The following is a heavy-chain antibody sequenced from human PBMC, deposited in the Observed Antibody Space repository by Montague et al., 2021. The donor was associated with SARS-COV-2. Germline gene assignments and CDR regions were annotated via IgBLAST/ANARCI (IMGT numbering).Heavy chain of an antibody. CDR3: ARWGDYYDSPYYYYAIDV. Sequence: SETLSLTCTVSGGSISPYYWSWIRQPPGTGLECIWYTSYSGSTDYNHTLKRRVTISIDTSKTQFSFKLSSVTAADTAVYYCARWGDYYDSPYYYYAIDVWGRGTTVTVSS. J-gene: IGHJ6*02. D-gene: IGHD3-3*01. V-gene: IGHV4-59*12. CDR2: TSYSGST. CDR1: GGSISPYY.